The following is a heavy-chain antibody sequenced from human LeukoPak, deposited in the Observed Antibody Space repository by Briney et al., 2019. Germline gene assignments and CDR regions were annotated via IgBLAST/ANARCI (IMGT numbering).Heavy chain of an antibody. D-gene: IGHD6-13*01. Sequence: GGSLRLSCAASGFTFSSYAMHWVRQAPGKGLEWVAVISYDGSNKYYADSVKGRFTISRDNSKNTLYLQMNSLRAEDTAVYYCARTANFAAGYYIDYWGQGTLVTVSS. V-gene: IGHV3-30*01. CDR3: ARTANFAAGYYIDY. CDR2: ISYDGSNK. CDR1: GFTFSSYA. J-gene: IGHJ4*02.